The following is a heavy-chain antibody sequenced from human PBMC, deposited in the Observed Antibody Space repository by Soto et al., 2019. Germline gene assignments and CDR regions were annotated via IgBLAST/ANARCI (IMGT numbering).Heavy chain of an antibody. CDR3: ARDKYGDGYNNYYFDY. D-gene: IGHD5-12*01. CDR1: GGSISSGGYY. Sequence: PSENLSLTCAVSGGSISSGGYYWSWIRQHPGKGLEWIGYIYYSGSTYYNPSLKSRVTISVDTSKNQFSLKLSSVTAADTAVYYCARDKYGDGYNNYYFDYWCQGTLVTFSS. J-gene: IGHJ4*02. CDR2: IYYSGST. V-gene: IGHV4-31*11.